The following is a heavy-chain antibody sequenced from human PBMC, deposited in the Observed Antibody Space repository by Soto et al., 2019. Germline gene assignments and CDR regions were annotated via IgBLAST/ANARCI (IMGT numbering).Heavy chain of an antibody. CDR2: INAGNGNT. CDR3: ARVGPPADP. V-gene: IGHV1-3*01. J-gene: IGHJ5*02. CDR1: AYTSTSYA. Sequence: GSSVPVSCKTSAYTSTSYAIHYLRQAPGQRREWMGWINAGNGNTKYSQEFQGRVNITRETSASTAYMELSSLRSEDTAVYYCARVGPPADPWGQGTLVTGSS.